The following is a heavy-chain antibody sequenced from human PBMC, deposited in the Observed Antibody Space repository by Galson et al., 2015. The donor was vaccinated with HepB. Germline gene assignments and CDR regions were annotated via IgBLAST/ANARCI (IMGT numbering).Heavy chain of an antibody. CDR2: ISYDGSNK. CDR1: GFTFSSYG. V-gene: IGHV3-30*18. J-gene: IGHJ4*02. D-gene: IGHD2-2*03. Sequence: SLRLSCAASGFTFSSYGMHWVRQAPGKGLEWVAVISYDGSNKYYADSVKGRFTISRDNSKNTLYLQMNSLRAEDTAVYYCAKAVEGPLDIVVVPAALIDYWSQGTLVTVSS. CDR3: AKAVEGPLDIVVVPAALIDY.